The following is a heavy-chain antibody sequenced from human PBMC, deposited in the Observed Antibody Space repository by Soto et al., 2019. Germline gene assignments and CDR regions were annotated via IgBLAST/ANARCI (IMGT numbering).Heavy chain of an antibody. CDR3: AREDGDAYPYYFDY. J-gene: IGHJ4*02. CDR1: GFTFSSYS. D-gene: IGHD4-17*01. Sequence: PGGSLRLSCAASGFTFSSYSMNWVRQAPGKGLEWVSSISSSSSYIYYADSVKGRFTISRDNAKNSLYLQMNSLRAEDTAVYYCAREDGDAYPYYFDYWGQGTMVTVYS. CDR2: ISSSSSYI. V-gene: IGHV3-21*01.